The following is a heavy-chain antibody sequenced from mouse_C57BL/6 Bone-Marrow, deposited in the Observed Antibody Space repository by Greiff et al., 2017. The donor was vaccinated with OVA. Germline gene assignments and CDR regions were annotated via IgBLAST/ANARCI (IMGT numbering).Heavy chain of an antibody. CDR1: GYTFTDYY. D-gene: IGHD1-1*01. V-gene: IGHV1-75*01. CDR2: IFPGSGST. Sequence: VMLVESGPELVKPGASVKISCKASGYTFTDYYINWVKQRPGQGLEWIGWIFPGSGSTYYNEKFKGKATLTVDKSSSTAYMLLSSLTSEDSAVYFCARVDYYGSSWAYWGQGTLVTVSA. J-gene: IGHJ3*01. CDR3: ARVDYYGSSWAY.